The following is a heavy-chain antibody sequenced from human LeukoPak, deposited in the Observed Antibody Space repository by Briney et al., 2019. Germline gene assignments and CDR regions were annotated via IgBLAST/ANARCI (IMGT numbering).Heavy chain of an antibody. V-gene: IGHV4-39*02. CDR1: GGSIFSSNSY. J-gene: IGHJ6*03. D-gene: IGHD5-24*01. Sequence: PSETLSLTCTVSGGSIFSSNSYWGWIRQPPGKGLEWIGSIYYSGNTYYNASLKSRVTISVDTSKNQFSLKLNSVTAADTAVYYCARDILDSSSGDGYLVYYYYYMDVWGKGTTVTVSS. CDR2: IYYSGNT. CDR3: ARDILDSSSGDGYLVYYYYYMDV.